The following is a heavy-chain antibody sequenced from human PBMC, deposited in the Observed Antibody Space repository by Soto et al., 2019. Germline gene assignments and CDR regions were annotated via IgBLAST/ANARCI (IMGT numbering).Heavy chain of an antibody. CDR2: IQSKTAGGTT. V-gene: IGHV3-15*01. CDR3: TTDYGWAFGI. Sequence: EMQLVASGGGLVKPGESLRLSCAGSGITLSNARMTWVRQAPGKGLEWVGRIQSKTAGGTTDYPAAVKGRFSISRDDSKNTLYLQLNSLNTEDTAVYYCTTDYGWAFGIWGQGTMVTVSS. D-gene: IGHD4-17*01. CDR1: GITLSNAR. J-gene: IGHJ3*02.